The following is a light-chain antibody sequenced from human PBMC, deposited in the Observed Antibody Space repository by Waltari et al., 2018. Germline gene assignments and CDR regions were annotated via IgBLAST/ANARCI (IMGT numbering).Light chain of an antibody. Sequence: EIVLTQSPGTLSFSPGERATLSCRASQTVRTTYLAWYQQKPGQAPTHLIYGASIRATGSPDRFSGSGSGTDFSLTISSLEPEDFSVYYCQQYDISPLTFGGGTKVEIK. V-gene: IGKV3-20*01. J-gene: IGKJ4*01. CDR1: QTVRTTY. CDR2: GAS. CDR3: QQYDISPLT.